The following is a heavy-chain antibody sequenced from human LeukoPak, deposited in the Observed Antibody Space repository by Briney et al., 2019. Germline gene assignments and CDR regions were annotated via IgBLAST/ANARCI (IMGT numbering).Heavy chain of an antibody. CDR3: AKLTIAAGDYFDY. Sequence: GGSLRLSCAASGFTFNNDAMSWVRQAPGKGLEWASAISGSGGSTYYADSVRGRFTISRDNSKNTLYLQMNSLRAEDTAVYYCAKLTIAAGDYFDYWGQGTLVTVSS. V-gene: IGHV3-23*01. CDR1: GFTFNNDA. CDR2: ISGSGGST. D-gene: IGHD6-6*01. J-gene: IGHJ4*02.